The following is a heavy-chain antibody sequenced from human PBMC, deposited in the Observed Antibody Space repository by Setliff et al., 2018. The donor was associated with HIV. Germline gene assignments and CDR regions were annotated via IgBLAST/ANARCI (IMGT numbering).Heavy chain of an antibody. V-gene: IGHV4-61*09. CDR1: GGSIRTGNYY. Sequence: SETLSLTCTVSGGSIRTGNYYWNWIRQPAGKGLEWIVHIHTTGSITYNPSLRSRVTISLDTSKNQVSLSLASVTAADTAVYYCARDGGGSGWSLGEFDFWGQGTLVTVSS. D-gene: IGHD6-19*01. J-gene: IGHJ4*02. CDR2: IHTTGSI. CDR3: ARDGGGSGWSLGEFDF.